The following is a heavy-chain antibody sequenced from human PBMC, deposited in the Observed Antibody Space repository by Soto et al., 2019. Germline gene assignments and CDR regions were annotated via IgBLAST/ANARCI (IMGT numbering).Heavy chain of an antibody. D-gene: IGHD1-26*01. Sequence: QVQLEQSGAEVKKPGASVKVSCKASGYTFTSYGISWVRQAPGQGLEWMGRISAYNGNTNSAQKLQGRVTMTTDTSTSTAYMKLRRLRSDDTVVYYCARVVGALGHWFDPWGQGTLVTVSS. CDR2: ISAYNGNT. CDR3: ARVVGALGHWFDP. CDR1: GYTFTSYG. J-gene: IGHJ5*02. V-gene: IGHV1-18*01.